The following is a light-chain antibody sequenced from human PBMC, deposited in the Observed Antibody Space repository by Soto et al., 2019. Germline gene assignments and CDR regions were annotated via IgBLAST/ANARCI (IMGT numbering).Light chain of an antibody. V-gene: IGKV3-20*01. CDR2: GTS. CDR3: QQYGSSYT. CDR1: QSVRNNY. Sequence: EIVLTQSPGTLSLSPGERATLSCRGSQSVRNNYLAWYQQQPGQAPRLLTYGTSTRDTGIPDRFSGSGSGTDFTLTISRLEPEDFAVYYCQQYGSSYTFGPGTKVEIK. J-gene: IGKJ3*01.